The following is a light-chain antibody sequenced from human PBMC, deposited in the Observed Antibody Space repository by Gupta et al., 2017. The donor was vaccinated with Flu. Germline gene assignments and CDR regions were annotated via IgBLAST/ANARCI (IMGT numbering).Light chain of an antibody. CDR3: QQHYSTPYT. CDR1: QSVLYSSNNENY. Sequence: DIVMIQSPDSQAVSLGERATINCKSSQSVLYSSNNENYLAWYQQKPGQPPKLLIYWASTRESGVTERFSGSGSGTDFTLTISSLQAEDAAVYYCQQHYSTPYTFGQGTDLEIK. CDR2: WAS. J-gene: IGKJ2*01. V-gene: IGKV4-1*01.